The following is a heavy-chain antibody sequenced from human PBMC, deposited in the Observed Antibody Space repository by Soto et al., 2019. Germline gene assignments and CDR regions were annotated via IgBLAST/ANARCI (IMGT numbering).Heavy chain of an antibody. CDR3: AISQGSSSSLDIYYYYYYGMDV. CDR1: GGTFSSYA. CDR2: IIPIFGTA. J-gene: IGHJ6*02. Sequence: QVQLVQSGAEVKKPGSSVKVSCKAPGGTFSSYAISWVRQAPGQGLEWMGGIIPIFGTAKDAQKFQGRFTITADEFTSPGYMELSSLRSEHTAVSYCAISQGSSSSLDIYYYYYYGMDVWGQGTTVTVSS. D-gene: IGHD2-2*01. V-gene: IGHV1-69*01.